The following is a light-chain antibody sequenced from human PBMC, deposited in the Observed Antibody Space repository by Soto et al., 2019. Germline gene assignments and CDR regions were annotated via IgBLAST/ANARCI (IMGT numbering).Light chain of an antibody. CDR1: NSDIGAFDY. Sequence: QSALTQPASVSGSPGQSISISCTGTNSDIGAFDYVAWYQQHPGKAPKLMIFAVSYRPSGVSSRFSGSKSGNTASLAISGLQAEDEADYYCTSWPTSRTLVFGGGTKLTVL. V-gene: IGLV2-14*03. CDR2: AVS. J-gene: IGLJ2*01. CDR3: TSWPTSRTLV.